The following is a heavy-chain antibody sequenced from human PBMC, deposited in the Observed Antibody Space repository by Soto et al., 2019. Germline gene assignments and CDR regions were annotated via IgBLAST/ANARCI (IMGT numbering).Heavy chain of an antibody. D-gene: IGHD5-12*01. CDR1: GGTFSSYA. Sequence: QVQLVQSGAEVRKPGSSVKVSCKASGGTFSSYAISWVRQAPGQGLEGMGGIIPIFGTANYPQNFQGRVTNTEEDSTSTAYTELSRLKSENTAVYYCGGEHSGYDVWFDYWGQGTLVNVSS. CDR2: IIPIFGTA. V-gene: IGHV1-69*01. CDR3: GGEHSGYDVWFDY. J-gene: IGHJ4*02.